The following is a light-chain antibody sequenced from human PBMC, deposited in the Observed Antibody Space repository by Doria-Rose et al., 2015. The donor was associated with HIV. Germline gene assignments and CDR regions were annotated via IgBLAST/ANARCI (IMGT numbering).Light chain of an antibody. J-gene: IGKJ1*01. Sequence: TQSPGTLSLSPEERATLSCRASQSFSSTYLAWYQRKPGQAPSLLIYDGSTRATGIPDRFSASGSGTDFTLTINRLEPEDSALYYCHQYGTSWTFGQGTKVEI. CDR3: HQYGTSWT. V-gene: IGKV3-20*01. CDR2: DGS. CDR1: QSFSSTY.